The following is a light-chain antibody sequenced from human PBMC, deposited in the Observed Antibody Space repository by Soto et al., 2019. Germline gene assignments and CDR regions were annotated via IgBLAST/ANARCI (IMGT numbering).Light chain of an antibody. V-gene: IGKV3-15*01. CDR1: QSVTTR. J-gene: IGKJ2*01. CDR2: GAS. Sequence: EIVLTQSPGTLSLSPGERATLSCRASQSVTTRLAWYQHKPGQAPRLLIYGASTRATGIPARFSGSGSDTEFTLTISSLQSEDFAVYYCQQYNNWPPYTFGQGTRLEIE. CDR3: QQYNNWPPYT.